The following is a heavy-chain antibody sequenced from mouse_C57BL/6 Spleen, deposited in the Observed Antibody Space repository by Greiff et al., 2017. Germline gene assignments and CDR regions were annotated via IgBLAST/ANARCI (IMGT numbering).Heavy chain of an antibody. D-gene: IGHD1-1*01. CDR1: GFTFSSYA. J-gene: IGHJ4*01. CDR2: ISSGGDSF. Sequence: EVMLVESGEGLVKPGGSLKLSCAASGFTFSSYAMSWVRQSPEKRLEWVAYISSGGDSFYYADTVQGRFTISRDNARNTLYLQMSSLKSEDTAMYYCTRDRGRITTVVATDAMDYWGQGTSVTVSS. V-gene: IGHV5-9-1*02. CDR3: TRDRGRITTVVATDAMDY.